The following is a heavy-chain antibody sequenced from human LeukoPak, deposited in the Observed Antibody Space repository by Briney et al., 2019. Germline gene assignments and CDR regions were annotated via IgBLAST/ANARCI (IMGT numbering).Heavy chain of an antibody. Sequence: SETLSLTCTVSGGSISSHYWSWIRQPPGKGLEWIGYIYYSGSTNYNPSLKSRVTISVDTSKNQFSLKLSSVTAADTAVYHCARVYCSSTSCYLDYWGQGTLVTVSS. J-gene: IGHJ4*02. CDR1: GGSISSHY. CDR2: IYYSGST. V-gene: IGHV4-59*11. CDR3: ARVYCSSTSCYLDY. D-gene: IGHD2-2*01.